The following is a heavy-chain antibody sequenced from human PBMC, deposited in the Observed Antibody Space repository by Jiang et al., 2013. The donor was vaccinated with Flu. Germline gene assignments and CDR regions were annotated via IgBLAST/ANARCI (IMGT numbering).Heavy chain of an antibody. D-gene: IGHD6-6*01. CDR2: IHQSGKT. CDR1: GYSISNGYY. J-gene: IGHJ5*02. V-gene: IGHV4-38-2*02. Sequence: VQLVESGPGLLKASGTLSLTCTVSGYSISNGYYWGWIRQSPGKGLEWIGSIHQSGKTYYSPSLRSRVSMSVDTSKNQFSLRMTSVTAADTAVYFCARGLMGSSSSDPHTYFDPWGQGTLVSVSS. CDR3: ARGLMGSSSSDPHTYFDP.